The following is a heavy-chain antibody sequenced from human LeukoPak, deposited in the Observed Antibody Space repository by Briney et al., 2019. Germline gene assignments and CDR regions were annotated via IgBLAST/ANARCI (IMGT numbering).Heavy chain of an antibody. Sequence: HPGGSLRLSCEASGLSLNNYAIHWIRQDPGKGLEWVSAISGSGGSTYYADSVKGRLTISRDNSKNTLYLQMNSLRAEDTAVYYCAKASGGPFDYWGQGTLVTVSS. CDR1: GLSLNNYA. V-gene: IGHV3-23*01. D-gene: IGHD3-10*01. J-gene: IGHJ4*02. CDR3: AKASGGPFDY. CDR2: ISGSGGST.